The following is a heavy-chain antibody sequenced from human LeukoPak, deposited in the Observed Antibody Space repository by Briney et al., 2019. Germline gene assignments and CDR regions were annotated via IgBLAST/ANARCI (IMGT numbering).Heavy chain of an antibody. CDR2: INKDGGEK. CDR3: VKDSPPRYSGSPPAY. V-gene: IGHV3-7*03. Sequence: GGSLRLSCAASGFTFSSYWMSWVRQAPGKGLEWVANINKDGGEKYYVDSVKGRFTISRDNAKNSLYLQMNSLRADDTAMYYCVKDSPPRYSGSPPAYWGQGTLVTVSS. J-gene: IGHJ4*02. D-gene: IGHD1-26*01. CDR1: GFTFSSYW.